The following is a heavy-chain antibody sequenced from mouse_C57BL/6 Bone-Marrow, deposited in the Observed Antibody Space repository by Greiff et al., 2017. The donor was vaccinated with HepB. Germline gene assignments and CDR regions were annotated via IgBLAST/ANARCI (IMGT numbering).Heavy chain of an antibody. V-gene: IGHV1-26*01. D-gene: IGHD3-2*02. CDR1: GYTFTDYY. J-gene: IGHJ3*01. Sequence: EVQRVESGPELVKPGASVKISCKASGYTFTDYYMNWVKQSPGKSLEWIGDINPNNGGTSYNQKFKGKATLTVDKSSSTAYMELRSLTSEDSAVYDCARGDSSGYVRFAYWGQGTLVTVSA. CDR2: INPNNGGT. CDR3: ARGDSSGYVRFAY.